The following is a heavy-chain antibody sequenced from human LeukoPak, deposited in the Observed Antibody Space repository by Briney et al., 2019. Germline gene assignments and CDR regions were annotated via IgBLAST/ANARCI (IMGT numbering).Heavy chain of an antibody. J-gene: IGHJ4*02. D-gene: IGHD5-24*01. CDR2: IYPGDSDT. CDR1: GYSFASYW. V-gene: IGHV5-51*01. CDR3: ARPHGGDGYNFDY. Sequence: GESLKISCSGFGYSFASYWIGWVRQMPGKGLEWMGIIYPGDSDTRYSPSFQGQVTISADKSISTAYLQWSSLKASDTAMYYCARPHGGDGYNFDYWGQGTLVTVSS.